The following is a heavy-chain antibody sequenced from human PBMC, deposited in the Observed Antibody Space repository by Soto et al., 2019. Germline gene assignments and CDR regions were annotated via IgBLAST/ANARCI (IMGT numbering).Heavy chain of an antibody. D-gene: IGHD3-3*01. Sequence: ASVKVSCKASGYTFTGYYMHWVRQAPGQGLEWMGWINPNSGGTNYAQKFQGRVTMARDTSISTAYMELSRLRSDDTAVYYCARDWICGVVSQQDSYYYGMDVWGQGTTVTVSS. CDR3: ARDWICGVVSQQDSYYYGMDV. J-gene: IGHJ6*02. V-gene: IGHV1-2*02. CDR2: INPNSGGT. CDR1: GYTFTGYY.